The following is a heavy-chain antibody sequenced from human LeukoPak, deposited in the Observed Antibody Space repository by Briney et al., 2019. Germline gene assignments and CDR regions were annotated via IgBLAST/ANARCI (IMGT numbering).Heavy chain of an antibody. V-gene: IGHV4-59*01. J-gene: IGHJ4*02. D-gene: IGHD1-20*01. Sequence: SETLSLTCTVSGGSISSYYWSWIRQPPGKGLEWIGDIYYSGSTNYNPSPKSRVTISVDTSKNQFSLKLTSVTAADTAVYYCASQAYNWNYFDYWGQGTLVTVSS. CDR2: IYYSGST. CDR1: GGSISSYY. CDR3: ASQAYNWNYFDY.